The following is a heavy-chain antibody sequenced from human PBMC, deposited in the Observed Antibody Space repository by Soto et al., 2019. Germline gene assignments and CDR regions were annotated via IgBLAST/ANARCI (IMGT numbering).Heavy chain of an antibody. D-gene: IGHD3-22*01. CDR2: IYYTGDT. Sequence: PSETLSLTCTVSGDFFSSSRYYWGWVRQPPGKGLEWIGSIYYTGDTFFNPSLKSRVTFSVDPSKNQFSLKLTSLTAADTAVYFCARHKELLLASLSYGLDLWGQGTTVTVSS. CDR1: GDFFSSSRYY. J-gene: IGHJ6*02. CDR3: ARHKELLLASLSYGLDL. V-gene: IGHV4-39*01.